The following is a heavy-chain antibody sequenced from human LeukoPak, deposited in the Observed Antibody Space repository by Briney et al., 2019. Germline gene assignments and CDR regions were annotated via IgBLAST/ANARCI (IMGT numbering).Heavy chain of an antibody. Sequence: SETLSLTCTVSGASINSGHYYWSWIRQHPGKGLEWIGYIYFSGTTYYNPSLRSRVTISVDTSKNQFSLKLSSVTAADTAVCYCARDPAPYCSSGNCYGAFDIWGQGTMVTVSS. CDR1: GASINSGHYY. CDR3: ARDPAPYCSSGNCYGAFDI. CDR2: IYFSGTT. D-gene: IGHD2-2*01. J-gene: IGHJ3*02. V-gene: IGHV4-31*03.